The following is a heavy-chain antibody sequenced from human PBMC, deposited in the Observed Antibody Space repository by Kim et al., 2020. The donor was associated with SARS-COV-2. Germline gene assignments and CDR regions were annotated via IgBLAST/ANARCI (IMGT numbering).Heavy chain of an antibody. Sequence: SETLSLTCAVYGLSFSGYYWSWIRQPPGKGLEWVGEINHSGSNNYNTSLKSRVTISGDTSKNHFSLKISSVTTVDTAVYYCARGLVELYWGQGTLVTVSS. CDR3: ARGLVELY. CDR1: GLSFSGYY. V-gene: IGHV4-34*01. J-gene: IGHJ4*02. D-gene: IGHD1-26*01. CDR2: INHSGSN.